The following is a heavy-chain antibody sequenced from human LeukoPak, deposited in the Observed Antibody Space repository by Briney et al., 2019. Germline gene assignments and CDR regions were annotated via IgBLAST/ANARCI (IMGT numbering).Heavy chain of an antibody. Sequence: GGSLRLSCAASGFTFSSYAMHWVRQAPGKGLEWVAIISSDGSNTYYADSVKGRFSISRDNSKNTLYLQMSCLRDEDTAVYYCAGVSESGWYYFDYWGQRTLVTVSS. CDR2: ISSDGSNT. D-gene: IGHD6-19*01. CDR1: GFTFSSYA. CDR3: AGVSESGWYYFDY. V-gene: IGHV3-30*03. J-gene: IGHJ4*02.